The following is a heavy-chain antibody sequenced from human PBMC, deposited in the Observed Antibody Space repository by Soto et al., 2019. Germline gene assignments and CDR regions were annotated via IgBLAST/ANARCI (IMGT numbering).Heavy chain of an antibody. J-gene: IGHJ3*01. D-gene: IGHD4-17*01. CDR3: NTAPLTTVTPPL. Sequence: EVQLVESGGGLVKPGGSLRLSCAASGFTFSDAWMSWVRHAPGKGLEWVGRIKSKTDGGTTDYAAPVKGRFTISRDDSKNTLYLQMNSLKTEDSAVYYCNTAPLTTVTPPLWGQGTMVTVSS. CDR2: IKSKTDGGTT. CDR1: GFTFSDAW. V-gene: IGHV3-15*01.